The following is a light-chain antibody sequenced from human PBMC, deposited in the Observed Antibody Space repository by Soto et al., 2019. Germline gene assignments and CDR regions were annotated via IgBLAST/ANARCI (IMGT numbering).Light chain of an antibody. CDR1: QSVSITY. V-gene: IGKV3-20*01. Sequence: ESVLTQSPGTLSLSPGERATLSCRASQSVSITYLAWYQQKPGQSPGLLLYGASNRASGIPDRFAGSGSGTDFTLTISRLDPGDFAVYYCQQYGSSPPTFGEGTTVEFK. CDR2: GAS. CDR3: QQYGSSPPT. J-gene: IGKJ4*01.